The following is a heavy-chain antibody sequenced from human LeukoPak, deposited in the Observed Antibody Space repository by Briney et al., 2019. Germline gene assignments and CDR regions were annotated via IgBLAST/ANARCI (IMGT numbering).Heavy chain of an antibody. V-gene: IGHV3-21*01. D-gene: IGHD5-18*01. Sequence: MTGGSLRLSCAASGFTFSDYAMSWVRQAPGKGLEWVSSISSSSSYIYYADSVKGRFTISRDNAKNSLYLQMNSLRAEDTAVYYCARSGYSYGSGFDYWGQGTLVTVSS. CDR1: GFTFSDYA. CDR2: ISSSSSYI. J-gene: IGHJ4*02. CDR3: ARSGYSYGSGFDY.